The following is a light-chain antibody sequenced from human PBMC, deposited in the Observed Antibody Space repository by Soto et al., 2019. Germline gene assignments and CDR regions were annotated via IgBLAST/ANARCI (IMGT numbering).Light chain of an antibody. V-gene: IGKV3-15*01. J-gene: IGKJ5*01. Sequence: EIVMTQSPATLSVSPGERATLSCRASQSFSSNLAWYQQKPGQAPRLLIYGASTRATGIPARFSGSGSGTESTLTISSLQSEDFAVYYCQQYNNWPLTFGQGTRLEIK. CDR3: QQYNNWPLT. CDR1: QSFSSN. CDR2: GAS.